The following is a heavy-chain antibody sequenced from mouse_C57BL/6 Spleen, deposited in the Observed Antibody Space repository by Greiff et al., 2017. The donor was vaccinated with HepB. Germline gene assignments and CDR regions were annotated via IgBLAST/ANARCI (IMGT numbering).Heavy chain of an antibody. CDR2: TNPTNGRT. Sequence: VQLQQSGAELVKAGASVKMSCKASGYTFTSYWMHWVKQRLGQGLEWFAETNPTNGRTYYNEKFKSKATLTVDKSSSTAYMLLSGPTFEDSAVYYCARIKKMVATYFDYWRQRTRLTDSS. CDR1: GYTFTSYW. CDR3: ARIKKMVATYFDY. J-gene: IGHJ2*03. V-gene: IGHV1S81*02. D-gene: IGHD1-1*02.